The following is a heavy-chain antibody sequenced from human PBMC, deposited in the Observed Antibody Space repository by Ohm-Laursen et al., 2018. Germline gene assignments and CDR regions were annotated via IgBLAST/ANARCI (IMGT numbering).Heavy chain of an antibody. CDR3: AKKNSVGTMVQGGLDF. D-gene: IGHD3-10*01. V-gene: IGHV3-23*01. J-gene: IGHJ4*02. Sequence: GSLRLSCAASGFTFSSYAMSWVRQAPGKGLEWVSSISGNAVRTYYADSVKGRFTISRDNSKTTLYLQMNSLRAEDTAAYYCAKKNSVGTMVQGGLDFWGQGTLVTVSS. CDR2: ISGNAVRT. CDR1: GFTFSSYA.